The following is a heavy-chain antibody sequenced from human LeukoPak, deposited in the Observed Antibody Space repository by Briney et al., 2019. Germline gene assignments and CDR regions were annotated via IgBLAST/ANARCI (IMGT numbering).Heavy chain of an antibody. CDR3: ARDPSTLIVGALFDY. V-gene: IGHV3-30-3*01. J-gene: IGHJ4*02. D-gene: IGHD1-26*01. Sequence: PGRSLRVSCAASGFTFSSYAMHWVRQAPGKGLEWVAVISYDGSNKYYADSVKGRFTISRDNSKNTLYLQMNSLRAEDTAVYYCARDPSTLIVGALFDYWGQGTLVTVSS. CDR1: GFTFSSYA. CDR2: ISYDGSNK.